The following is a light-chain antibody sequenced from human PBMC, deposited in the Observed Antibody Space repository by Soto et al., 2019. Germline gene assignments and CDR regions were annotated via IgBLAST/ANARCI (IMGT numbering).Light chain of an antibody. V-gene: IGKV3-11*01. CDR3: QQRSNWPWT. CDR1: QSVSKY. J-gene: IGKJ1*01. CDR2: DAS. Sequence: EIVLTQSPATLSLSPGERATLSCRASQSVSKYLAWYQQKPGQAPRLLIFDASNRATDIPARFSGSGSGTDFTLTISSREPEDFAVYYCQQRSNWPWTFGQGTKVEIK.